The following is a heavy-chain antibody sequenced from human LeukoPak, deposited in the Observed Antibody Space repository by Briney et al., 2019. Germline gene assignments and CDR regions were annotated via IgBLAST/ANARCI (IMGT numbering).Heavy chain of an antibody. J-gene: IGHJ4*02. CDR3: ARGSGSYPLFDY. CDR2: IYYSGST. V-gene: IGHV4-30-4*01. CDR1: GGSISSGDYY. D-gene: IGHD1-26*01. Sequence: PSQTLSLTCTVSGGSISSGDYYWSWIRQPPGKGLEWIGYIYYSGSTYYNPSLKSRVTISVDTSKNQFSLKLSSVTAADTAVYYCARGSGSYPLFDYWGQGTLVTVSS.